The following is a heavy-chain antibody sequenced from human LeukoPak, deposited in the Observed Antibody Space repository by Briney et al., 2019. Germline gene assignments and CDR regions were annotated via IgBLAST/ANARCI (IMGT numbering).Heavy chain of an antibody. D-gene: IGHD2-2*01. CDR1: GDSISSSGHY. V-gene: IGHV4-39*01. CDR3: ARQCCSSVTCWAYFDH. Sequence: SETLSLTCTVSGDSISSSGHYWGWIRQPPGKGLEWIGIIYHSGSTYYNPSLKSRVTISVDTSKNQFSLKLSSVTAADTAVYYCARQCCSSVTCWAYFDHWGQGTLVTVSS. J-gene: IGHJ4*02. CDR2: IYHSGST.